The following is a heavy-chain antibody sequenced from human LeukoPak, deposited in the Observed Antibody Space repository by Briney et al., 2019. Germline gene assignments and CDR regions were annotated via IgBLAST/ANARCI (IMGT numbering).Heavy chain of an antibody. D-gene: IGHD3-9*01. J-gene: IGHJ3*02. CDR1: GYTFTSYA. V-gene: IGHV1-3*01. Sequence: GASVKVSCKASGYTFTSYAMHWVRQAPGQRLEWMGWINAGNGNTKYSQKFQGRVTITRDTSASTAYMEQSSLRSEDTAVYYCARILTGYPDDAFDIWGQGTMVTVSS. CDR3: ARILTGYPDDAFDI. CDR2: INAGNGNT.